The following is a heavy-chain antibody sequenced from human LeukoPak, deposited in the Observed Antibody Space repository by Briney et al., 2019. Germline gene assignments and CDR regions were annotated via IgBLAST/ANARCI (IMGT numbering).Heavy chain of an antibody. Sequence: GGSLRLSCAASGFTVSGNYMSWVRQAPGKGLEWVSTIYVGGSAYYADFLKGRFTISRDNSKNTVYLQTNSLRAEDTAVYYCARAIQSQLLKGYFDYWGKGTLVTVSS. CDR3: ARAIQSQLLKGYFDY. J-gene: IGHJ4*02. CDR1: GFTVSGNY. D-gene: IGHD2-2*01. V-gene: IGHV3-53*01. CDR2: IYVGGSA.